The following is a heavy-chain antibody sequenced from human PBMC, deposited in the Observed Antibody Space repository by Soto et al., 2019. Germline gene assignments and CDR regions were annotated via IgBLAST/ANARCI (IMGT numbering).Heavy chain of an antibody. Sequence: QVQLVQSGAEVKKPGASVKVSCKTSGYTFTNFGLSWVRQAPGQGHEWMRWISAYNVNTNYAQQFQGRVTMTADISTSTAYIELTSLRCHDTAVYYCARAVTPIDYCGPGALVTVSS. CDR2: ISAYNVNT. D-gene: IGHD4-17*01. CDR1: GYTFTNFG. V-gene: IGHV1-18*01. J-gene: IGHJ4*02. CDR3: ARAVTPIDY.